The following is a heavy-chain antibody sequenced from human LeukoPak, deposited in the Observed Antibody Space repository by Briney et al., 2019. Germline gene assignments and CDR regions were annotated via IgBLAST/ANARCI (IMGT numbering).Heavy chain of an antibody. CDR3: ARRRRIAGVGTDALDI. CDR2: IYNSDIT. V-gene: IGHV4-59*08. CDR1: GGSIGGYY. Sequence: SETLSLTCTVSGGSIGGYYWSWIRQPPGKGLEWIGYIYNSDITNYNPSLKSRVTISVDTSKNQFSLKLTSVTAADTAIYYCARRRRIAGVGTDALDIWGQGTMVTVSS. J-gene: IGHJ3*02. D-gene: IGHD6-13*01.